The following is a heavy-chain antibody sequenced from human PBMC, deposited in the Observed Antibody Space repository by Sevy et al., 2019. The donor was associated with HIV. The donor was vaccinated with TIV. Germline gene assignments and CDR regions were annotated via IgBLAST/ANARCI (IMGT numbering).Heavy chain of an antibody. CDR3: ARDLTMVRGAIDY. Sequence: GGSLRLSCAASGFTFSSYWMHWVRQAPGKGLVWVSRINSDGSSTSYPDSVKGRFNISRDNAKNTLYLQMNSLRAEDTAVYYCARDLTMVRGAIDYWGQGTLVTVSS. J-gene: IGHJ4*02. V-gene: IGHV3-74*01. CDR1: GFTFSSYW. D-gene: IGHD3-10*01. CDR2: INSDGSST.